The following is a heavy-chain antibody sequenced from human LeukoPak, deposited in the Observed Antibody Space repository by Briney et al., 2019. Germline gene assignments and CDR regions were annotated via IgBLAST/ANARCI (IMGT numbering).Heavy chain of an antibody. CDR1: GFTFSSYA. J-gene: IGHJ4*02. D-gene: IGHD3-10*01. V-gene: IGHV3-23*01. Sequence: PGGSLRLSCAASGFTFSSYAMSWARQAPGKGLEWVSAISGSGGSTYYADSVKGRFTVSRDNSKNTLYLQMNSLRAEDTAVYYCAKVAYSGSGSYYNLRPYFDYWGQGTLVTVSS. CDR2: ISGSGGST. CDR3: AKVAYSGSGSYYNLRPYFDY.